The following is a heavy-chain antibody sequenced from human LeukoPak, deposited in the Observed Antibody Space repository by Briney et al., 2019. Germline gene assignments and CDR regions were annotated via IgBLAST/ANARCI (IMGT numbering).Heavy chain of an antibody. Sequence: ASLKVSCKASGYTFTGYYMHWVRQAPGQGLEWMGWINPNSGGTNYAQKFQGRVTMTRDTSISTAYMELSRLRSDDTAVYYCAREDCSGGSCYFSDYWGQGTLVTVSS. D-gene: IGHD2-15*01. V-gene: IGHV1-2*02. CDR1: GYTFTGYY. J-gene: IGHJ4*02. CDR3: AREDCSGGSCYFSDY. CDR2: INPNSGGT.